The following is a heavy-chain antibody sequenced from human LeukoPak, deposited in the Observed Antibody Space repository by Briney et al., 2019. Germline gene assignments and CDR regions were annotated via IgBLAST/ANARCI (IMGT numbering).Heavy chain of an antibody. CDR3: ARPPYCSDTSCYRAFDI. Sequence: SETLSLTCAVYGGSFSGYYWNWIRQPPGKGLEWIGEINHSGSTNYNPSLKSRVTISVDTSKNQFSLKLRSVTAADTAIYFCARPPYCSDTSCYRAFDIWGQGTMVTISS. V-gene: IGHV4-34*01. J-gene: IGHJ3*02. D-gene: IGHD2-2*01. CDR1: GGSFSGYY. CDR2: INHSGST.